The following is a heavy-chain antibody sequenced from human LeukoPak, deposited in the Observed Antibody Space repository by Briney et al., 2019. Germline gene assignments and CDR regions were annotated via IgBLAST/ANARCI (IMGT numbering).Heavy chain of an antibody. CDR1: GDSVSSSTYY. J-gene: IGHJ5*02. CDR2: IFYTGDT. Sequence: PSEPLSLPCSVSGDSVSSSTYYWGCIRQPPGKGLGYIATIFYTGDTYYNPSLKSRVTISIDTSKDQFSLKLGSVTAADTAVYHCARTPKTQYDSGKNWGLNRFDLWGQGILVTVSS. D-gene: IGHD7-27*01. CDR3: ARTPKTQYDSGKNWGLNRFDL. V-gene: IGHV4-39*01.